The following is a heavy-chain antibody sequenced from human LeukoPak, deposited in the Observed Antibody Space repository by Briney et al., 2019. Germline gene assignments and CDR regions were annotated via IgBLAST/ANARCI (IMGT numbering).Heavy chain of an antibody. J-gene: IGHJ4*02. D-gene: IGHD5-24*01. CDR2: IYVDGTT. CDR1: GFTVSSNY. V-gene: IGHV3-53*01. CDR3: ARGDGYNFFDY. Sequence: GGSLRLSCAASGFTVSSNYMSWVRQAPGKGLEWVSVIYVDGTTYYADSVKGRFTISRDNSKNTLSLQMNSLRAEDTAVYYCARGDGYNFFDYWGQGTLVTVSS.